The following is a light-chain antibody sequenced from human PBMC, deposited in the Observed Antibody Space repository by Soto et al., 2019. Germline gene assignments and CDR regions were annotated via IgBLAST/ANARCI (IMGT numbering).Light chain of an antibody. CDR1: QTISSY. Sequence: DIQMTQSPSSLSAFVGDRVTITCRSSQTISSYLNWYQQKPGKAPKVLIYAASYLQTGVSSRFSGRGSGTDFTLTFDSLQPEYAATYYCQQSYIRFTFGPGTKVAI. V-gene: IGKV1-39*01. J-gene: IGKJ3*01. CDR3: QQSYIRFT. CDR2: AAS.